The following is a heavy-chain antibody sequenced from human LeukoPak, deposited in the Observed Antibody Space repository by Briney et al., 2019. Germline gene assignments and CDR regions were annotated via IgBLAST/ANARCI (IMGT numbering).Heavy chain of an antibody. CDR3: ASSLGEYQLLYLDY. CDR2: IRYDGSNK. D-gene: IGHD2-2*02. CDR1: GFTFSSYG. J-gene: IGHJ4*02. V-gene: IGHV3-30*02. Sequence: GGSLRLSCAASGFTFSSYGMHWVRQAPGKGLEWVAFIRYDGSNKYYADSVKGRFTISRDNSKNTLYLQMNSLRAEDTAVYYCASSLGEYQLLYLDYWGQGTLVTVSS.